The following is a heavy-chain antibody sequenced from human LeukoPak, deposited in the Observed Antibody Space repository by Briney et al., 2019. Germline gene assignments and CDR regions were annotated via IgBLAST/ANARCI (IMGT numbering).Heavy chain of an antibody. CDR1: GGSISNSHYY. V-gene: IGHV4-39*01. Sequence: PSETLSLTCTVSGGSISNSHYYWGWIRQPPGKGLEWIAHISYSGSTYYNPSLRSRVTISVDTSKNQFSLKLASMTAADAAIFYCASVNYVDCGFDYWGQGTLVTVSS. CDR3: ASVNYVDCGFDY. J-gene: IGHJ4*02. D-gene: IGHD4-17*01. CDR2: ISYSGST.